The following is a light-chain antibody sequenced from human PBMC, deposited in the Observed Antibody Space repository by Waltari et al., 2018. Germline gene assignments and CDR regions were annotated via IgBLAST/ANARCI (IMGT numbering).Light chain of an antibody. J-gene: IGLJ3*02. CDR3: SSYAGSNNWV. CDR2: EVS. CDR1: SSDVGGYNY. Sequence: QSALTQPPSASGSPGPSVTISCTGTSSDVGGYNYVSWYQQHPGNAPKLMSYEVSKRPSGVPARFSGAKSGKTAALTGSGLQAEDEADYYCSSYAGSNNWVFGGGTKLTVL. V-gene: IGLV2-8*01.